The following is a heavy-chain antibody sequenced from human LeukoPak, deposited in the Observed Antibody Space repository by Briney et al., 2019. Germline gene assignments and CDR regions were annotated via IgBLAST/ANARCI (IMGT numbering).Heavy chain of an antibody. Sequence: GGSLRLSCAASGFTFSSYAMSWVRQAPGKGLEWVSAISGSGGSTYYADSVKGRFTISRDNSKNTLYLQMNSLRAEDTAVYYCAEYSVDTAMAAPAFDYWGQGTLVTVSS. J-gene: IGHJ4*02. CDR2: ISGSGGST. V-gene: IGHV3-23*01. D-gene: IGHD5-18*01. CDR3: AEYSVDTAMAAPAFDY. CDR1: GFTFSSYA.